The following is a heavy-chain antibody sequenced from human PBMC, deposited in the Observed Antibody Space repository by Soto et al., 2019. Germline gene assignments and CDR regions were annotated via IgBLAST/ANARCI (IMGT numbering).Heavy chain of an antibody. CDR2: INPNSGGT. J-gene: IGHJ4*02. V-gene: IGHV1-2*04. Sequence: ASVKVSCKASGYTFTGYYMHWVRQAPGQGLEWMGWINPNSGGTNYAQKFQGWVTMTRDTSTSTVYMELSSLRSEDTAVYYCARAGSGHPPGYYFDYWGQGTLVTVSS. D-gene: IGHD3-3*01. CDR1: GYTFTGYY. CDR3: ARAGSGHPPGYYFDY.